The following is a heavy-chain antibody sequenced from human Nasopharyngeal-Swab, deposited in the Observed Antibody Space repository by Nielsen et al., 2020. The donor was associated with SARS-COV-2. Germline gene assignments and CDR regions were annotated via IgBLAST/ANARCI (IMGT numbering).Heavy chain of an antibody. Sequence: GESLKISCAVSGFTFSNYWMSWVRQAPGKGLEWVANIKQDESEKSYVDSVKGRFTISRDNAKNSLSLQMSSLRDEDTAVYYCARHYDSSGYYLTYFDYWGQGTLDTVSS. J-gene: IGHJ4*02. CDR1: GFTFSNYW. CDR3: ARHYDSSGYYLTYFDY. V-gene: IGHV3-7*01. D-gene: IGHD3-22*01. CDR2: IKQDESEK.